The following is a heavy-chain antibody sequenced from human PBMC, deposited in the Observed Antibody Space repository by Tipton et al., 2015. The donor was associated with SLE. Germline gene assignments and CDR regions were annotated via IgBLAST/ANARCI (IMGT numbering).Heavy chain of an antibody. CDR1: GFTFCRYA. D-gene: IGHD3-10*01. V-gene: IGHV3-23*01. Sequence: LSLTCAASGFTFCRYAMSWVRQAPGKGLEWVSAISGSGVSTYYADSVKGRFTISRENSKNTLYLQLNSLRAEDTAVYYCARRKSGQRGGALDIWGQGTMVTVSS. CDR3: ARRKSGQRGGALDI. J-gene: IGHJ3*02. CDR2: ISGSGVST.